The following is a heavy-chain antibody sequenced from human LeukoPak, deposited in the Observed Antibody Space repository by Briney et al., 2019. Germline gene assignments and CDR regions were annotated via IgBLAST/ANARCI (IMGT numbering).Heavy chain of an antibody. J-gene: IGHJ4*02. Sequence: SETLSLTCTVSGGSISSSSYYWGWIRQPPGKGLEWIGSIYYSGTTYYNPSLKSRVTISVDTSKNQFSLKLSSVTAADTAVYYCSSVIESIAVAGTLYYWGQGTLVTVSS. CDR3: SSVIESIAVAGTLYY. D-gene: IGHD6-19*01. CDR2: IYYSGTT. CDR1: GGSISSSSYY. V-gene: IGHV4-39*01.